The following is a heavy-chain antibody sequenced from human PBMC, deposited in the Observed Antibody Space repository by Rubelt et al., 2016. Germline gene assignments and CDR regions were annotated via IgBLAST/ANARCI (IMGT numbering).Heavy chain of an antibody. CDR2: ISAYNGNT. D-gene: IGHD6-19*01. V-gene: IGHV1-18*01. Sequence: WMGWISAYNGNTNYAQKLQGRVTMTTDTSTSTAYMELRSLRSDDTAVYYCARMRADSSGWFVNYYYYGMDVWGQGTTVTVSS. J-gene: IGHJ6*02. CDR3: ARMRADSSGWFVNYYYYGMDV.